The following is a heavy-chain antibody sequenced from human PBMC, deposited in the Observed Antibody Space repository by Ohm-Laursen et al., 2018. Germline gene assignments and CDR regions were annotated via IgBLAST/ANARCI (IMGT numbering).Heavy chain of an antibody. CDR2: ISYDGSNK. D-gene: IGHD6-19*01. J-gene: IGHJ4*02. CDR1: GFTFSSYG. CDR3: AKDFSGWYGTLDY. V-gene: IGHV3-30*18. Sequence: SLRLSCTASGFTFSSYGMHWVRQAPGKGLEWVAVISYDGSNKYYADSVKGLFTISRDSSKNTLYLQMNSLRVGDTAVYYCAKDFSGWYGTLDYWGQGTLVTVSS.